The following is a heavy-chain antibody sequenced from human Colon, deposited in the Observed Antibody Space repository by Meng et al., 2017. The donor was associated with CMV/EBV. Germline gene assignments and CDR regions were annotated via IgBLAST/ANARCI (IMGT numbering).Heavy chain of an antibody. J-gene: IGHJ5*02. V-gene: IGHV1-18*01. CDR2: IKVKDGNT. CDR1: GYTFNHFG. Sequence: QVQMVQSGAEVTKPGASVMVSCKALGYTFNHFGIAWVRQAPGQGLEWMGWIKVKDGNTNYAENFQGRVTMTRDTSITTAYMDLNWLNSDDTAVYYCARGDNRGHQTLRSWGQGALVTVSS. D-gene: IGHD3-10*01. CDR3: ARGDNRGHQTLRS.